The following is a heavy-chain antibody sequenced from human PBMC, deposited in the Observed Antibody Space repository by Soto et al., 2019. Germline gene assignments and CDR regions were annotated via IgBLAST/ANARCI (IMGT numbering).Heavy chain of an antibody. Sequence: AWGSLRRSWLSSGFTCSSDYMTGVRQAPGNGVEWVSLIYGDGTTYYADSVKGRFTISRDNSKNTLYLQMNSLRAEDTALYYCARQIFRGPYDYYGLDVWGQGTTVTVS. V-gene: IGHV3-53*01. J-gene: IGHJ6*02. D-gene: IGHD3-3*01. CDR2: IYGDGTT. CDR3: ARQIFRGPYDYYGLDV. CDR1: GFTCSSDY.